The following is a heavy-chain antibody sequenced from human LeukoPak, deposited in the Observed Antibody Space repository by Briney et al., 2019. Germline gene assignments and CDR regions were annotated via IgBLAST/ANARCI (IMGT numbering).Heavy chain of an antibody. Sequence: SETLPLTCTVSGYSISSGYYWGWIRQPPGKGLEWIGSIYHSGRTFYNPSLKSRVTISVDTSKNQFSLKLSSVTAADTAVYYCARAAGVYSSSRDGDYWGQGTLVTVSS. J-gene: IGHJ4*02. CDR1: GYSISSGYY. CDR3: ARAAGVYSSSRDGDY. V-gene: IGHV4-38-2*02. D-gene: IGHD6-13*01. CDR2: IYHSGRT.